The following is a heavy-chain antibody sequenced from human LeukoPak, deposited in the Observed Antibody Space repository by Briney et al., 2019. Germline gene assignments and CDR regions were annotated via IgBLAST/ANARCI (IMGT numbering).Heavy chain of an antibody. CDR2: ISAYNGNT. CDR3: AREDDYYGSGSYQMGY. CDR1: GYTFTSYG. D-gene: IGHD3-10*01. J-gene: IGHJ4*02. V-gene: IGHV1-18*01. Sequence: ASVKVSCKASGYTFTSYGISWVRQAPGQGLEWMGWISAYNGNTNYAQKLQGRVTMTTDTSTSTAYMELRSLRSDDTAVYYCAREDDYYGSGSYQMGYWGQGTLVTVSS.